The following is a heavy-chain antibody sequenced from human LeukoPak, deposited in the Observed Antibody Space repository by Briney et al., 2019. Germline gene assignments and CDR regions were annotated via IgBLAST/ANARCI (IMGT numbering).Heavy chain of an antibody. V-gene: IGHV1-3*01. J-gene: IGHJ3*02. D-gene: IGHD3-22*01. Sequence: IXXXNGNTGYSQKFQGRVTITRDTSASTVYMELSSLRSEDTAVYYCAREEYHYDSSGYSGGAFDIWGQGTMVTVSS. CDR2: IXXXNGNT. CDR3: AREEYHYDSSGYSGGAFDI.